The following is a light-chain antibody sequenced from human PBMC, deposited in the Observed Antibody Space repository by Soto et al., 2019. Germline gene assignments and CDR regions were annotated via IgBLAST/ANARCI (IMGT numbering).Light chain of an antibody. CDR1: QDISNY. CDR2: DAS. Sequence: DIQMTQSPSSLSASVGDRVTITCQASQDISNYLNWYQQKPGKAPKLLIYDASNLETGVPSRFSGSGSVTDFTFTISSLQPEDIARYYCQQYDNLSLTFGGGTKVEIK. CDR3: QQYDNLSLT. J-gene: IGKJ4*01. V-gene: IGKV1-33*01.